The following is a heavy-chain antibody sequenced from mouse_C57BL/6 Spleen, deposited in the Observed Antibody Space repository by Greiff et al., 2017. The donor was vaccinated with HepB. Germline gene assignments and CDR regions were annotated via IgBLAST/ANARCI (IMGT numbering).Heavy chain of an antibody. D-gene: IGHD1-1*01. J-gene: IGHJ1*03. CDR2: ISYDGSN. CDR3: ARSTTVVADWYFDV. Sequence: EVQLVESGPGLVKPSQSLSLTCSVTGYSITSGYYWNWIRQFPGNKLEWMGYISYDGSNNYNPSLKNRISITRDTSKNQFFLKLNSVTTEDTATYYCARSTTVVADWYFDVWGTGTTVTVSS. V-gene: IGHV3-6*01. CDR1: GYSITSGYY.